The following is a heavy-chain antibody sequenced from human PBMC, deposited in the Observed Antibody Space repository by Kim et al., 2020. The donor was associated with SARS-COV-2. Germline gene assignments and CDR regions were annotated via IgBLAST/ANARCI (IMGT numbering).Heavy chain of an antibody. CDR1: GYSFTSYW. V-gene: IGHV5-51*01. CDR2: IYPGDSDT. CDR3: ARLDWNYVYYYYGMDV. J-gene: IGHJ6*02. D-gene: IGHD1-7*01. Sequence: GESLKISCKGSGYSFTSYWIGWVRQMPGKGLEWMGIIYPGDSDTRYSPSFQGQVTISADKSISTAYLQWSSLKASDTAMYYCARLDWNYVYYYYGMDVWGQGTTVTVSS.